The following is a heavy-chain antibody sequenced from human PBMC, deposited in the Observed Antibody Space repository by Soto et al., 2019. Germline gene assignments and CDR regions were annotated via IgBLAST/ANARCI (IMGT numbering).Heavy chain of an antibody. CDR2: IYWDDDK. CDR1: GFSLSTSGVG. V-gene: IGHV2-5*02. CDR3: AHSTDAQYYYDSSGYYFVY. Sequence: QITLKESGPTLVKPTQTLTLTCTFSGFSLSTSGVGVGWIRQPPGKALEWLALIYWDDDKRYSPSLKSRLTIPKATSKNQVVLTKTNMHHVDTATSYCAHSTDAQYYYDSSGYYFVYWGQGTLVTVSS. D-gene: IGHD3-22*01. J-gene: IGHJ4*02.